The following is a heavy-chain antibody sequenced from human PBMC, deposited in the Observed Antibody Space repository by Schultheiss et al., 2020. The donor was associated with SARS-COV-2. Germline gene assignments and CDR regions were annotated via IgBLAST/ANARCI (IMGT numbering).Heavy chain of an antibody. Sequence: GGSLRLSCAASGFTFSSYGMHWVRQAPGKGLEWVALISFDGIKKYYAESVKGRFTISRDYSKNTLLLQMNSLRAEDTAVYYCARDLEFSSSGANPWGQGTLVTVSS. D-gene: IGHD6-13*01. J-gene: IGHJ5*02. CDR2: ISFDGIKK. V-gene: IGHV3-30*03. CDR1: GFTFSSYG. CDR3: ARDLEFSSSGANP.